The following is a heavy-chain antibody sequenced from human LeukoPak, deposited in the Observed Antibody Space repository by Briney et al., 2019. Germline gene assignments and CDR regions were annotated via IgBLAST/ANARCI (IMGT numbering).Heavy chain of an antibody. CDR2: IIPIFGTA. V-gene: IGHV1-69*05. D-gene: IGHD2-2*01. CDR3: ARDLRAYCSSTSCPRDAFDI. Sequence: GASVKVSCKASGGTFSSYAISWVRQAPGQGLEWMGGIIPIFGTANYAQKFQGRVTITTDESTSTAYMELSSLRSEDTAVYYCARDLRAYCSSTSCPRDAFDIWGQGTMVTVSS. J-gene: IGHJ3*02. CDR1: GGTFSSYA.